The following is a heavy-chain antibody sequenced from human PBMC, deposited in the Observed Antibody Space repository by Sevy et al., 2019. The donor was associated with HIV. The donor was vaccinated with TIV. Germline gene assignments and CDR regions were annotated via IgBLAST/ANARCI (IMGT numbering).Heavy chain of an antibody. CDR1: GFTFTTYA. J-gene: IGHJ4*02. D-gene: IGHD2-21*01. CDR2: ITGSGGAS. Sequence: GGSLRLSCAASGFTFTTYAMTWVRQGPRKGLEWVSSITGSGGASYYADSVKGRFTTSRDSSKNTLYLQLNSLRAEDTAVYYCARDNNAYFFLDYWGQGTLVTVSS. V-gene: IGHV3-23*01. CDR3: ARDNNAYFFLDY.